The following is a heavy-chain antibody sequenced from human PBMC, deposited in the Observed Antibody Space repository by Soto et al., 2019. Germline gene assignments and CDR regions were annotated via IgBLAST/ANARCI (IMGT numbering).Heavy chain of an antibody. CDR3: ARVRYYYGMDV. CDR1: GCSISSYY. V-gene: IGHV4-59*01. Sequence: PXETLSLTCTVAGCSISSYYWSWIRQPPGKGLEWIGYIYYSGSTNYNPSLKSRVTISVDTSKNQFSLKLSSVTAADTAVYYCARVRYYYGMDVWGQGTTATVSS. CDR2: IYYSGST. J-gene: IGHJ6*02.